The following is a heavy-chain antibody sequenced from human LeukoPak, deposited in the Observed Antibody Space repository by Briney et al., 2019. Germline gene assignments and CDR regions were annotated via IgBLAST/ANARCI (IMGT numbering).Heavy chain of an antibody. D-gene: IGHD1-26*01. CDR3: ARPSYSGSYYFAFDI. J-gene: IGHJ3*02. CDR1: GGSISSGSYY. CDR2: IYTSGST. V-gene: IGHV4-61*02. Sequence: SETLSLTCTVSGGSISSGSYYWSWIRQPAGKGLEWIGRIYTSGSTNYNPSLKSRVTISVDTSKNQFSLKLSSVTAADTAVYYCARPSYSGSYYFAFDIWGQGTMVTVSS.